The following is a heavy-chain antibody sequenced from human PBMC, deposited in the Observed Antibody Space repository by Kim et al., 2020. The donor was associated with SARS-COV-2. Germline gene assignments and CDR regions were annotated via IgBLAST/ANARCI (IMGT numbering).Heavy chain of an antibody. Sequence: GGSLRLSCAASGFTFSDRHMSWIRQAPGKGLEWISYISPSGSAAYTDSVKGRFIMSRDNAKKSVYLQMDSLRAEDTAVYYCAKSPREGDYWGEGTLVIV. J-gene: IGHJ4*02. CDR2: ISPSGSA. D-gene: IGHD1-26*01. V-gene: IGHV3-11*04. CDR1: GFTFSDRH. CDR3: AKSPREGDY.